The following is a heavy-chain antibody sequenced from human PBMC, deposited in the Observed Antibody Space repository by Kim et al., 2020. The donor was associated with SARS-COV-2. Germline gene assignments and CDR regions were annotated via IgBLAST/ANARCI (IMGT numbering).Heavy chain of an antibody. Sequence: SLKSRVTISADTSKNQFSLKLRSVTAADTAVYCCAGGTGGAAAGTSWFDPWGQGTLVTVSS. D-gene: IGHD6-13*01. V-gene: IGHV4-34*01. J-gene: IGHJ5*02. CDR3: AGGTGGAAAGTSWFDP.